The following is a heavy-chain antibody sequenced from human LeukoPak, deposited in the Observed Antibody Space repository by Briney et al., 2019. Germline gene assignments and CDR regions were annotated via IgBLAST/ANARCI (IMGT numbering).Heavy chain of an antibody. J-gene: IGHJ4*02. CDR2: ISSSSSYI. V-gene: IGHV3-21*01. D-gene: IGHD1-26*01. CDR3: ARDLVGATIAY. CDR1: GFTFSSYS. Sequence: PGGSLRLSCAASGFTFSSYSMNWVRQAPGKGLEWVSSISSSSSYIYYADPVKGRVTISRDNAKKSLYLQMNSLRAEDTAVYYCARDLVGATIAYWGPGTLVTVSS.